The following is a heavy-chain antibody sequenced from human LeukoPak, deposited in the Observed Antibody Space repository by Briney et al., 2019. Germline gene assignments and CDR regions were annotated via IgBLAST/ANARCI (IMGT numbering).Heavy chain of an antibody. CDR1: GYTFISYQ. CDR2: INPTGGST. Sequence: AASAKVSCKASGYTFISYQMHWVRQAPGQGLEWMGIINPTGGSTSHAQKFQGRVTMTRDTSTSTVYMELSSLRSEDTAVYYCARKGSSSCFDYWGQGTLVTVSS. CDR3: ARKGSSSCFDY. V-gene: IGHV1-46*01. J-gene: IGHJ4*02. D-gene: IGHD6-6*01.